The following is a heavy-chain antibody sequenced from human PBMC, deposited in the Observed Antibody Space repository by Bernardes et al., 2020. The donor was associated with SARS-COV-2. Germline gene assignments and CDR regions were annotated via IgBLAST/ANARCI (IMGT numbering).Heavy chain of an antibody. J-gene: IGHJ4*02. CDR1: GYSFTSYW. D-gene: IGHD6-19*01. CDR2: IYPGDSDT. V-gene: IGHV5-51*01. CDR3: ARGSRWLVLAFDY. Sequence: GESLKISGKGSGYSFTSYWIGWVRQMPGKGLEWMGIIYPGDSDTRYSPSFQGQVTISADKSISTAYLQWSSLKASDTAMYYCARGSRWLVLAFDYWGQGTLVTVSS.